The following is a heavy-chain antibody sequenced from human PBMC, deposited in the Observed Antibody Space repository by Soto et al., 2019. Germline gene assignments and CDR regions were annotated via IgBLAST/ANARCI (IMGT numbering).Heavy chain of an antibody. V-gene: IGHV3-33*01. CDR1: GFTFSSYG. D-gene: IGHD3-16*01. CDR3: ARGGGDRRDYYLDY. Sequence: QVQLVESGGGVVQPGRSLRLSCAASGFTFSSYGMHWVRQAPGKGLEWVALIWYDGSKKYYADSVKGRFTISRDDSKNTLYLQMNSLRAEDTAVYYCARGGGDRRDYYLDYWGQGTLVTVSS. CDR2: IWYDGSKK. J-gene: IGHJ4*02.